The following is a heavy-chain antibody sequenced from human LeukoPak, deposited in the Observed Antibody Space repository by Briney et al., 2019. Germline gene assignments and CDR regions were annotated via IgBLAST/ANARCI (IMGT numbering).Heavy chain of an antibody. Sequence: ASVKVSCKTSGYTFTGYYMHWVRQAPGQGLEWMGWINPYSGGTKYAQKFQGRVTMTRDTSISTVYMDLSRLTSDDTAIYYCARVFRRVAAFDYWGQGTLVTVSS. J-gene: IGHJ4*02. CDR1: GYTFTGYY. D-gene: IGHD6-19*01. CDR3: ARVFRRVAAFDY. V-gene: IGHV1-2*02. CDR2: INPYSGGT.